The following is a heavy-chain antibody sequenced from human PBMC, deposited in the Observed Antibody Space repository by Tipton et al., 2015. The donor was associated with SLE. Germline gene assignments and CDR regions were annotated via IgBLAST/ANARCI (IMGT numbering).Heavy chain of an antibody. J-gene: IGHJ6*03. D-gene: IGHD3-3*01. V-gene: IGHV4-34*01. Sequence: TLSLTCVVYGDPFSGHYCSWVRQPPGKGLGWIGEINHGGRTNYNPSLKSRVTLSVDTSKNQVSLKVSSVTAADTAVYYCARGPSGDYYYYMDVWGNGTTVTVSS. CDR3: ARGPSGDYYYYMDV. CDR2: INHGGRT. CDR1: GDPFSGHY.